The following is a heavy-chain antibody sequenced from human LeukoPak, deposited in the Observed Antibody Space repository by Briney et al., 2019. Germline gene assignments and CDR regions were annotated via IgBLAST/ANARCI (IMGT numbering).Heavy chain of an antibody. Sequence: PGRSLRLSCAASGFPFSSYAVSWVRQAPGKGLEWVSAISGSGDSTYYEGSVKGRFTISRDNSKNALYLQVNSLRAEDTAVYYCAKMATVWYFDLWGRGTLVTVSS. J-gene: IGHJ2*01. CDR1: GFPFSSYA. CDR3: AKMATVWYFDL. CDR2: ISGSGDST. D-gene: IGHD5-24*01. V-gene: IGHV3-23*01.